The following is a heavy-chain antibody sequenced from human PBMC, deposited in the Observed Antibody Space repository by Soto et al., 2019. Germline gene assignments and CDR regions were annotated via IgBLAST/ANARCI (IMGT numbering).Heavy chain of an antibody. D-gene: IGHD3-22*01. Sequence: QVQLVQSGAEVKKPGSSVKVSCKASGGTFSSYTISWVRQAPGQGLEWMGRIIPILGIANYAQKFQGRVTITADKSTSTAYMELSSLRSEDTAVYYCARLGYYVSSGSHYFDYWGQGTLVTVSS. CDR3: ARLGYYVSSGSHYFDY. J-gene: IGHJ4*02. CDR2: IIPILGIA. CDR1: GGTFSSYT. V-gene: IGHV1-69*02.